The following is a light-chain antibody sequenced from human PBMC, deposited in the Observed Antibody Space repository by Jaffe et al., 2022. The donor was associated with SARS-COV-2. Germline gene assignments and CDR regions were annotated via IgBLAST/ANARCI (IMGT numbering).Light chain of an antibody. V-gene: IGKV4-1*01. J-gene: IGKJ1*01. CDR1: QSLLYSSNNKNY. CDR2: WAS. CDR3: QQYYSSPRT. Sequence: DFVMAQSPDSLAVSLGERATINCKSSQSLLYSSNNKNYLAWYQQKPRQPPKLLIYWASTRESGVPDRFSGSGSGTDFTLTISSLQAEDVAVYYCQQYYSSPRTFGQGTKVEIK.